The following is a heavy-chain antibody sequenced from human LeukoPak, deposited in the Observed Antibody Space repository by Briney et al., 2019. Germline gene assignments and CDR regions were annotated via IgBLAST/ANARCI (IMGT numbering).Heavy chain of an antibody. CDR3: ARGLRDPSLDY. CDR1: GGSISSGGYS. V-gene: IGHV4-30-4*07. Sequence: SETLSLTCAVSGGSISSGGYSWSWIRQPPGKGLEWIGYIYYSGSTYYNPSLKSRVTISVDTSKNQFSLKLSSVTAADTAVYYCARGLRDPSLDYWGQGTLVTVSS. CDR2: IYYSGST. J-gene: IGHJ4*02. D-gene: IGHD5/OR15-5a*01.